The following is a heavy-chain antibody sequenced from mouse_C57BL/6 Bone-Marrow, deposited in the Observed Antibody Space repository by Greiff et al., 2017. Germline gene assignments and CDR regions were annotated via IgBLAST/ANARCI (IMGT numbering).Heavy chain of an antibody. J-gene: IGHJ3*01. Sequence: EVKLMESGGDLVKPGGSLKLSCAASGFTFSSYGMSWVRQTPDKRLEWVATISSGGSYTYYPDSGKGRFTISRDNAKNTLYLKMSSLKSEDTAMYYCARHSWFAYWGQGTLVTASA. V-gene: IGHV5-6*01. CDR1: GFTFSSYG. CDR2: ISSGGSYT. CDR3: ARHSWFAY.